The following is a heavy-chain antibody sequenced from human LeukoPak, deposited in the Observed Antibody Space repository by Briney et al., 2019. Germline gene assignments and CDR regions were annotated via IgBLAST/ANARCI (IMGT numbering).Heavy chain of an antibody. D-gene: IGHD3-22*01. CDR1: GFTFSRYS. Sequence: GGSLRLSYGASGFTFSRYSMNWVRQAPGKGLEWVAVISYDGSNKYYADSVKGRFTISRDNSKNTLYLQMNSLRAGDTAVYYCAKDSYDRSGYYYYYFAYWGQGTQVTVSS. J-gene: IGHJ4*02. V-gene: IGHV3-30*18. CDR2: ISYDGSNK. CDR3: AKDSYDRSGYYYYYFAY.